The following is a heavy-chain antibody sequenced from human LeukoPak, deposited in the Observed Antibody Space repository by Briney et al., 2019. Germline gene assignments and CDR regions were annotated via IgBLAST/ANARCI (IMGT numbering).Heavy chain of an antibody. V-gene: IGHV3-30*18. D-gene: IGHD4-11*01. J-gene: IGHJ4*02. CDR2: ISYDGSNK. CDR3: AKSTTVTTQQRGYFDY. Sequence: PGKSLRLSCAASGFTFNNYGMHWVRQAPGKGLEWVAVISYDGSNKYFADSVKGRFTISRDNPKSTLYLQMNSLRAEDTAVYYCAKSTTVTTQQRGYFDYWGQGTLVTVSS. CDR1: GFTFNNYG.